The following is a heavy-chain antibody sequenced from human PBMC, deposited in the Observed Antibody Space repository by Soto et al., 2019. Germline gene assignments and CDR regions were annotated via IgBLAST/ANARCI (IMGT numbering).Heavy chain of an antibody. CDR3: VRAAGYSGNDYVYYYGMDV. CDR1: GFTFSSYG. CDR2: VWYDGGNK. D-gene: IGHD5-12*01. V-gene: IGHV3-33*01. J-gene: IGHJ6*02. Sequence: QVQLVESGGGVVQPGRSLRLSCAASGFTFSSYGMHWVRQAPGKGLEWVALVWYDGGNKYYADSVKGRFTISRDNSKNTLYLQMNSLRYEDTAGYYCVRAAGYSGNDYVYYYGMDVWGQGTTVTVSS.